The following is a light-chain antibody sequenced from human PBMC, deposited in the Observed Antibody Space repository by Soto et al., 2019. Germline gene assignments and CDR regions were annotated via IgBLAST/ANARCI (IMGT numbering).Light chain of an antibody. V-gene: IGKV3-11*01. CDR2: EAT. J-gene: IGKJ4*01. CDR1: QSISTY. Sequence: EIVLTQSPGTLSLSPGERATLSCRASQSISTYLAWYQQKPGQAPRLLIYEATKRAKGIPARFSGSGSGTDFSLTISSLEPEDFAVYYCQQRDSWPSTFGGGTKVDVK. CDR3: QQRDSWPST.